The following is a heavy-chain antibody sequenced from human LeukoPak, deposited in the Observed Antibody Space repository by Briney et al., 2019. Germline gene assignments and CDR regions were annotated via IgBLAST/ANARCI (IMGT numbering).Heavy chain of an antibody. Sequence: GASVKVSCKASGYTFTSYGISWVRQAPGQGLEWMGRISAYNGNTNYAQKLQGRVTMTTDTSTSTAYMELRSLRSDDTAVYYCAREESGYYYEGVDYWGQGTLVTVSS. CDR2: ISAYNGNT. CDR1: GYTFTSYG. CDR3: AREESGYYYEGVDY. D-gene: IGHD3-22*01. V-gene: IGHV1-18*01. J-gene: IGHJ4*02.